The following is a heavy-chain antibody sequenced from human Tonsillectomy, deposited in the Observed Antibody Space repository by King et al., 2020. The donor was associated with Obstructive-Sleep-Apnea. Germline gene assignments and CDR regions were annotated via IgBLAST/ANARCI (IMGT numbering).Heavy chain of an antibody. CDR1: GFTFSSYA. CDR2: ISYDGSSK. V-gene: IGHV3-30*04. Sequence: VQLVESGGGAVQPGRSLILSCAASGFTFSSYAMHWVRQAPGKGLEWVALISYDGSSKYYADSVRGRFTISRDNSINTLYLQMNSLRAEDTAVFYCAKGPAMVTVGFCDYWGQGTLVTVSS. CDR3: AKGPAMVTVGFCDY. D-gene: IGHD5-18*01. J-gene: IGHJ4*02.